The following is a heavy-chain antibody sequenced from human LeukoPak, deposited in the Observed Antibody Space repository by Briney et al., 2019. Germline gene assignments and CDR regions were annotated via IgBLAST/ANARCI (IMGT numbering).Heavy chain of an antibody. CDR3: VRDGRSGWHFDY. V-gene: IGHV3-7*01. D-gene: IGHD6-19*01. CDR1: GFTFSSYW. J-gene: IGHJ4*02. CDR2: TKGDESEQ. Sequence: PGGSLRLSCTATGFTFSSYWMSWVRQAPGKGLEWVANTKGDESEQYTLDSVKGRFTVSRDYAKSSMSLQMNSLRAEDTAVYYCVRDGRSGWHFDYWGQGTLVTVSS.